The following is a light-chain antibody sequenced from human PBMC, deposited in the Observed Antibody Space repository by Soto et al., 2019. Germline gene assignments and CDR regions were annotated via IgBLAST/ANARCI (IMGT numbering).Light chain of an antibody. CDR2: DAS. J-gene: IGKJ2*01. CDR3: QQRSKWHHMYS. CDR1: QSVSSY. V-gene: IGKV3-11*01. Sequence: PGERATLSCRASQSVSSYLAWYQQKPGQAPRLLIYDASNRATGIPVRFSCSGSGTDFTLTISSLEPEDFAVYYCQQRSKWHHMYSFGQGTKLEIK.